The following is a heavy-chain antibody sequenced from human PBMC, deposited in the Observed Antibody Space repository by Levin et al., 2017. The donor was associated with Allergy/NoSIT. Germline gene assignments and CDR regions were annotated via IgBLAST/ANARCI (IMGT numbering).Heavy chain of an antibody. CDR3: ARESASPGIAAAGAFDY. Sequence: PSETLSLTCTVSGGSISSYYWSWIRQPAGKGLEWIGRIYTSGSTNYNPSLKSRVTMSVDTSKNQFSLKLSSVTAADTAVYYCARESASPGIAAAGAFDYWGQGTLVTVSS. V-gene: IGHV4-4*07. J-gene: IGHJ4*02. D-gene: IGHD6-13*01. CDR1: GGSISSYY. CDR2: IYTSGST.